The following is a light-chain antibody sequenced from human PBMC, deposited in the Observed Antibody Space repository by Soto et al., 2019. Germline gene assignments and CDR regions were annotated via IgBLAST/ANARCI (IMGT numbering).Light chain of an antibody. CDR3: SSYTSSSTVV. CDR2: EVS. V-gene: IGLV2-14*01. Sequence: QSALTQPASVSGSPGQSITISCTGTSSDFGGYNYVSWYQQHPGKAPKLMIYEVSNRPSGVSNRFSGSNSDNTASLTMSGRQAEDEADYYCSSYTSSSTVVFGGGTKLTGL. CDR1: SSDFGGYNY. J-gene: IGLJ2*01.